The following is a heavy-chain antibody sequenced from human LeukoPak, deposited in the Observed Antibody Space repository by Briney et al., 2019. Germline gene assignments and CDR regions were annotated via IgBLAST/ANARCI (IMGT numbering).Heavy chain of an antibody. J-gene: IGHJ4*02. D-gene: IGHD3-10*01. Sequence: GGSLRLSCAASGFTVSSNYMSWVRQAPGKGLEWVAVIWYEGSKKYYGDSAKGRFIISRDNSKNMVYLQMNSLRVEDTAVYYCARDFGEFDYFDYWGQGTLVTVSS. CDR1: GFTVSSNY. V-gene: IGHV3-33*08. CDR3: ARDFGEFDYFDY. CDR2: IWYEGSKK.